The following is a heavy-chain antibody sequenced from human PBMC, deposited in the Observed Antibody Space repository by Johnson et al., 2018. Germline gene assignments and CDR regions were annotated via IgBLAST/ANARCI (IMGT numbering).Heavy chain of an antibody. Sequence: QVQLVESGGGVVQPGRSLRLSCAASGFTFSSYGMHWVRQAPGKGLEWVAVISSDGSNKYYAASVKGRFTISRDNSKNTLYLQMNSLRAEDTAVYYCAKSIAVAGSYYYYGMDVWGQGTTVTVSS. CDR3: AKSIAVAGSYYYYGMDV. D-gene: IGHD6-19*01. V-gene: IGHV3-30*18. J-gene: IGHJ6*02. CDR1: GFTFSSYG. CDR2: ISSDGSNK.